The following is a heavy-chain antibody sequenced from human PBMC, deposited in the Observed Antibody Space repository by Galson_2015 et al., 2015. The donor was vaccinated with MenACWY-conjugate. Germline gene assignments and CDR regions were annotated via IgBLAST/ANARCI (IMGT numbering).Heavy chain of an antibody. D-gene: IGHD4-17*01. Sequence: SLRLSCAASGFIFSSYSMNWVRQAPGKGLEWVSSIYSSGSDIYYGDSVKGRFTISRDNAKNSVFLQMNSLRAEDTAVYYCARGIGDYVDGSGDCWGQGTLVTVSS. J-gene: IGHJ4*02. V-gene: IGHV3-21*01. CDR2: IYSSGSDI. CDR3: ARGIGDYVDGSGDC. CDR1: GFIFSSYS.